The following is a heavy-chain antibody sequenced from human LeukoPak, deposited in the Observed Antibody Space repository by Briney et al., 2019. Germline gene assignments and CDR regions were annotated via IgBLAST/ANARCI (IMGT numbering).Heavy chain of an antibody. D-gene: IGHD2-2*01. V-gene: IGHV1-2*02. Sequence: VASVKVSCKASGYTFTGYYMHWVRQAPGQGLEWMGWINPNSGGTNYAQKFQGRVAMTRDTSISTAYMELSRLRSDDTAVYYCARAGGYCSSSGCYRGGSGNWLDPWGQGTLVTVSS. CDR3: ARAGGYCSSSGCYRGGSGNWLDP. CDR1: GYTFTGYY. J-gene: IGHJ5*02. CDR2: INPNSGGT.